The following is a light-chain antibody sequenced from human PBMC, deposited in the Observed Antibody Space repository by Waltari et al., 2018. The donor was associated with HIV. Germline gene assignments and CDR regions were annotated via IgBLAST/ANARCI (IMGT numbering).Light chain of an antibody. CDR3: QQSYSTPFT. CDR1: QSISSH. J-gene: IGKJ4*01. CDR2: AAS. Sequence: DIQMTQSPSSLSASVGDRVTITCRASQSISSHLNWYQQKPGKAPKILIYAASSLQSGVPSRFSGSGSGKDFTLTISSLQPEDFATYYCQQSYSTPFTFGGGTKVEIK. V-gene: IGKV1-39*01.